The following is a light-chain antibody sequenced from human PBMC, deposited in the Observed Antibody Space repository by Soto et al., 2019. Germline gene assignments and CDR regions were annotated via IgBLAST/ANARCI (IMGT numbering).Light chain of an antibody. CDR1: SSDVGGYNY. CDR2: DVS. CDR3: SSYTSSSTWV. V-gene: IGLV2-14*01. J-gene: IGLJ3*02. Sequence: QSALTQPASVSGSPGQSIAISCTGTSSDVGGYNYVSWYQQHPGKTPNLMIYDVSNRPSGVSNRFSGSKSGNAASLTISGHEAEDEADYYRSSYTSSSTWVFGGGTKLTVL.